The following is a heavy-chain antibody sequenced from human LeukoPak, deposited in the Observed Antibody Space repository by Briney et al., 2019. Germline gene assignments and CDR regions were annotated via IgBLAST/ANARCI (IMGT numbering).Heavy chain of an antibody. CDR3: ATRKLGNDY. CDR2: IYYSGNT. Sequence: SETLSLTCTVSGGSISISSYYWGWIRQPPGKGLEWIGSIYYSGNTYYNPSLKSRVTILVDTSKNQFSLKLYSVTAADTAVYYCATRKLGNDYWGQGTLVTVSS. J-gene: IGHJ4*02. V-gene: IGHV4-39*07. CDR1: GGSISISSYY. D-gene: IGHD7-27*01.